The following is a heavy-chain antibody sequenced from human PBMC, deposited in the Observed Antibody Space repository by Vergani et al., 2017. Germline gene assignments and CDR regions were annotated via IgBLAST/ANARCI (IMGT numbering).Heavy chain of an antibody. V-gene: IGHV4-34*01. CDR1: GGSFSGYY. CDR2: INHSGST. Sequence: QVQLQQWGAGLLKPSETLSLTCAVYGGSFSGYYWSWIRQPPGKGLDWMGEINHSGSTNYNPSLKSRVTISVATSKNQFSLKLSSVTAADTVVYYCARGARGYYGMDVWGQGTTVTVSS. CDR3: ARGARGYYGMDV. J-gene: IGHJ6*02.